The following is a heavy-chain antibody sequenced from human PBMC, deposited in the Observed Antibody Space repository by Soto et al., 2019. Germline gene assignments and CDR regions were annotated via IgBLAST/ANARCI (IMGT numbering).Heavy chain of an antibody. J-gene: IGHJ4*02. Sequence: ASVKVSCKASGYTFTSYGISWVRQAPGQGLEWMGWISAYNGNTNYAQKLQGRVTMTTDTSTSTAYMELRSLRSDDTAVYYCARDIGKRYSSSSHYWGQGTLVTVSS. CDR3: ARDIGKRYSSSSHY. CDR1: GYTFTSYG. D-gene: IGHD6-6*01. V-gene: IGHV1-18*01. CDR2: ISAYNGNT.